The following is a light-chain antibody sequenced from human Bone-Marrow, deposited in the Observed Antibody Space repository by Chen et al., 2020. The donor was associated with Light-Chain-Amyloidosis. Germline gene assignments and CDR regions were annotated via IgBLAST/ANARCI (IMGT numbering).Light chain of an antibody. J-gene: IGLJ2*01. CDR2: RDT. Sequence: SFELTQPPSVSVSPGQTARITCSGDDLPTKYAYWYQQKPGQAPVLVIHRDTERPSGISERFSGPSSGTTATLTISGVQAEDEADYHCQSADSSGTYEVIFGGGTKLTGL. V-gene: IGLV3-25*03. CDR3: QSADSSGTYEVI. CDR1: DLPTKY.